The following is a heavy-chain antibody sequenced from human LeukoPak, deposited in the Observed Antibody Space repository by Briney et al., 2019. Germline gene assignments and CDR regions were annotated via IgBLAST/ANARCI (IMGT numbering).Heavy chain of an antibody. Sequence: GGSLGLSCAASGFTFSSYSMNWVRQAPGKGLEWVSSISSSSSYIYYADSVKGRFTISRDNAKNSLYLQMNSLRAEDTAVYYCARLPPSIVVVPAAFDCWGQGTLVTVSS. CDR1: GFTFSSYS. CDR3: ARLPPSIVVVPAAFDC. D-gene: IGHD2-2*01. V-gene: IGHV3-21*01. J-gene: IGHJ4*02. CDR2: ISSSSSYI.